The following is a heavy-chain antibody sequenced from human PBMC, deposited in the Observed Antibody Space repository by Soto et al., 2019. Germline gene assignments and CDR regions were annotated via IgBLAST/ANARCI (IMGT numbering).Heavy chain of an antibody. CDR1: GFTFSPYT. CDR3: SRGGGFCGADCYKGGIDY. D-gene: IGHD2-21*02. CDR2: ISYDGSDK. Sequence: PGGSLRLSCAASGFTFSPYTMHWVRQTPGKGLEWVAVISYDGSDKNYADSVRGRFTISRDNSKNTPFLQMNSLRAEDTALYYCSRGGGFCGADCYKGGIDYWGQGALVTVSS. V-gene: IGHV3-30-3*01. J-gene: IGHJ4*02.